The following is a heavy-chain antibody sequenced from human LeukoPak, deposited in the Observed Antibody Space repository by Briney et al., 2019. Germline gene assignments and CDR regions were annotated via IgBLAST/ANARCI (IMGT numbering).Heavy chain of an antibody. CDR2: ISHDESNQ. D-gene: IGHD3-9*01. V-gene: IGHV3-30*18. CDR1: GFTFSSYA. Sequence: GRSLRLSGAASGFTFSSYAMHWVRQAPGKGLELVAVISHDESNQYYADSVKSRFTISRDNSKNTLYLQMNSLRAEDTAVYYCAKGRYFYEKSGFYNWGQGTLVTVSS. J-gene: IGHJ4*02. CDR3: AKGRYFYEKSGFYN.